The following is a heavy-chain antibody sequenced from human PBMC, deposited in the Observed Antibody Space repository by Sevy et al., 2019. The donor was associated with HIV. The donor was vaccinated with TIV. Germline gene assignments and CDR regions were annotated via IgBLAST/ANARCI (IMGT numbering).Heavy chain of an antibody. CDR1: GYSFTSYW. Sequence: GEALKISCTGSGYSFTSYWIGWVRQMPGKGLGLMGIIYPGDSDTRYSQSFQGQVTISADKSISTAYLQLSCLKASDTAMYYCARRSTGIVGTHFDYWGQGTLVTVSS. D-gene: IGHD1-26*01. CDR2: IYPGDSDT. CDR3: ARRSTGIVGTHFDY. J-gene: IGHJ4*02. V-gene: IGHV5-51*01.